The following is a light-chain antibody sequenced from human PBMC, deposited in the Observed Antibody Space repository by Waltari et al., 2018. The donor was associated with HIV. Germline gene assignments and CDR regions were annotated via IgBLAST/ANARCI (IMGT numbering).Light chain of an antibody. CDR2: GAS. Sequence: EIVMTQSPATLSVSPGERATLSCRASQSVSKSLAWYQQKLGQAPRLLIYGASTRATGIPARFSGSGSGTEFTLTITGLQSEDFAVYYCQQEDDWPPKYTFGQGTKLEIK. J-gene: IGKJ2*01. CDR1: QSVSKS. CDR3: QQEDDWPPKYT. V-gene: IGKV3-15*01.